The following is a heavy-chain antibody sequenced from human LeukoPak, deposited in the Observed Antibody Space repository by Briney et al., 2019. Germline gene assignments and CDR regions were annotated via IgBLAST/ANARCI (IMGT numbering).Heavy chain of an antibody. CDR1: GFTFSSYE. D-gene: IGHD5-24*01. CDR3: ARLAVWLQFRWSAFDI. CDR2: ISSSGSTI. Sequence: QAGGSLRLSCAASGFTFSSYEMNWVRQAPGKGLEWVSYISSSGSTIYYADSVKGRFTISRDDAKNSLYLQMNSLRAEDTAVYYCARLAVWLQFRWSAFDIWGQGTMVTVSS. J-gene: IGHJ3*02. V-gene: IGHV3-48*03.